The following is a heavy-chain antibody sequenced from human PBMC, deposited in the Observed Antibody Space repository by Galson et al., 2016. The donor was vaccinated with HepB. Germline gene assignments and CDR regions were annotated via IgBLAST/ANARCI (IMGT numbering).Heavy chain of an antibody. J-gene: IGHJ4*02. CDR2: ISFDGSNK. Sequence: SLRLSCAASGFTFSTYAMHWVRQAPGKGLEWVAVISFDGSNKYYADSVKGRFTISRDNSKKTLYLQMNSLRAEDTAVYYCARGRHVVVVTALSGYYFDYWGPGTLVTVSS. V-gene: IGHV3-30-3*01. CDR1: GFTFSTYA. CDR3: ARGRHVVVVTALSGYYFDY. D-gene: IGHD2-21*02.